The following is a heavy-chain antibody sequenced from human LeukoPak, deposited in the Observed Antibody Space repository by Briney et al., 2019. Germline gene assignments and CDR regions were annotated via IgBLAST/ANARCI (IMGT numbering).Heavy chain of an antibody. J-gene: IGHJ3*02. CDR2: ISYDGSNK. CDR3: ARGSAFDI. Sequence: GGSLRLSCAASGFTFNAFGMNWVRQAPGKGLEWVAVISYDGSNKYYADSVKGRFTISRDNSKNTLYLQMNSLRAEDTAVYYCARGSAFDIWGQGTMVTVSS. V-gene: IGHV3-30*03. CDR1: GFTFNAFG.